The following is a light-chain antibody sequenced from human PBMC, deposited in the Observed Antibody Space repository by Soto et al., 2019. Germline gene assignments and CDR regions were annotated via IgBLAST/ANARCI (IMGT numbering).Light chain of an antibody. V-gene: IGKV3-15*01. CDR2: GAS. Sequence: MMMTQSPATLSVSPGERVTLSCRTSHSVNSHVAWYQQKPGQAPRLLLYGASTRATGIPVRFSGSGFGTEFTLTISSLQPDDFATYFCQQYNNHSITFGQGTRLEIK. CDR1: HSVNSH. J-gene: IGKJ5*01. CDR3: QQYNNHSIT.